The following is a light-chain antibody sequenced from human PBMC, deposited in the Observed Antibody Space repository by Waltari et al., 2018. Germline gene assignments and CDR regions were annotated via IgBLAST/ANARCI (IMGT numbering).Light chain of an antibody. V-gene: IGKV3-15*01. CDR2: GAS. Sequence: EIVVTQSPATLSVSPGERATLSCRASQSVSSNLAWYQQKPGQAPRLLIYGASPRATGIPARFSGSGSGTAFTLTISSLQFEDFAFYYCQQYNNWPPTWTFGQGTKVEIK. J-gene: IGKJ1*01. CDR3: QQYNNWPPTWT. CDR1: QSVSSN.